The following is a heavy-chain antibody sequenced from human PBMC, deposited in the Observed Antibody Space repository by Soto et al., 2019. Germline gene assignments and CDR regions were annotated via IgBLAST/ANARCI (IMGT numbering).Heavy chain of an antibody. D-gene: IGHD6-19*01. CDR3: ARSRRGAYSSGWYSPSGYYNYGIDV. Sequence: PGESLKISCKGSGYSFTSHWIGWVRQMPGKGLEWMGIIYPGDSDTRYSPSFEGQVTISADKSSSTAYLQWTSLKASDTAMYYCARSRRGAYSSGWYSPSGYYNYGIDVWGQGTKVTVSS. CDR1: GYSFTSHW. CDR2: IYPGDSDT. J-gene: IGHJ6*02. V-gene: IGHV5-51*01.